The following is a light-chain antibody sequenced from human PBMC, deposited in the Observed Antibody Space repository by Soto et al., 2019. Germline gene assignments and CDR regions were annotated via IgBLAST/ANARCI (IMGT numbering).Light chain of an antibody. J-gene: IGKJ5*01. CDR2: AAS. Sequence: DIPMTQSPSSLSASVGDRVTITCRASQSISSYLNWYQQKPGKAPNLLIYAASSLQSGVPSRFSGSGSGTDFTLTISSLQPEDFSTYYCQQSYTGPLTFGQGTRLEIK. CDR1: QSISSY. CDR3: QQSYTGPLT. V-gene: IGKV1-39*01.